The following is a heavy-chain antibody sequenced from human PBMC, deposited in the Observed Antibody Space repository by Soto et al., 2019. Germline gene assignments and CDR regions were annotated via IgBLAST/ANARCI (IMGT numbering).Heavy chain of an antibody. CDR2: IIPMFGTA. J-gene: IGHJ6*02. V-gene: IGHV1-69*01. CDR1: GGTFINHA. D-gene: IGHD2-21*02. Sequence: QVQLVQSGAEVKKPGSSVKISCKASGGTFINHAFSWVRQAPGQGLEWMGGIIPMFGTADYSQKFQGRVTIPADESTTTAHMELRSLRSDASAVYYCARDDATYCGGDCYRSFFYGLAVWGQGTTVTVSS. CDR3: ARDDATYCGGDCYRSFFYGLAV.